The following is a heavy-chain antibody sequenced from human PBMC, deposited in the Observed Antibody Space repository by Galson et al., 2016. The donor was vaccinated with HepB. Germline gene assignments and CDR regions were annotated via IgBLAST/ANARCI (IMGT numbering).Heavy chain of an antibody. J-gene: IGHJ4*02. D-gene: IGHD1-26*01. CDR1: GFTFNTYW. V-gene: IGHV3-7*01. CDR2: IRQDGGEI. CDR3: ARDKIVVAIAASYFDY. Sequence: SLRLSCAASGFTFNTYWMSWVRQPPGKGLEWVANIRQDGGEIYYLDSVKGRFTISRDSAKNSLYLQMNSLRGEDTAVYYCARDKIVVAIAASYFDYWGQGALVTVSS.